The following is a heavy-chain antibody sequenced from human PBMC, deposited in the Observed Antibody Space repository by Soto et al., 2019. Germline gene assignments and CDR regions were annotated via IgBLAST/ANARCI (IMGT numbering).Heavy chain of an antibody. CDR2: ISGYNGNT. V-gene: IGHV1-18*04. CDR3: ARAPSGRHFPLEY. D-gene: IGHD5-12*01. J-gene: IGHJ4*02. CDR1: GYTFTNYG. Sequence: QVQLVQSGAEMKKPGASVKVSCKASGYTFTNYGISWVRQAPGQGLEWMGWISGYNGNTKYAQKFQGRLTMTTDTSTSTAYMELRSLSSDDTALYYCARAPSGRHFPLEYWGQGTLVTVSS.